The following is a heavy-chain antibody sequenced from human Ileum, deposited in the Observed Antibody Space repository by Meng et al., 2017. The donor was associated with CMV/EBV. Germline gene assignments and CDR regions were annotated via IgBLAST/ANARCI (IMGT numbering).Heavy chain of an antibody. V-gene: IGHV3-73*02. CDR2: IRSKANSYAT. J-gene: IGHJ4*02. Sequence: EVPLVEAGGDLVQPGGSLKLSCAASGFTFSDSSMHWVRQASGKGLEWIGRIRSKANSYATSYAASLQGRFTISRDDSKNMMYLQMNSLKTEDTAVYYCRGTGTPQDFLDYWGQGTLVTVSS. CDR1: GFTFSDSS. D-gene: IGHD1-7*01. CDR3: RGTGTPQDFLDY.